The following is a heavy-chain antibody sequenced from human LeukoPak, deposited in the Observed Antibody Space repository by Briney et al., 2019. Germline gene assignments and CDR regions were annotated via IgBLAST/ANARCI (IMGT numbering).Heavy chain of an antibody. D-gene: IGHD6-13*01. CDR1: GNTVTDYY. CDR3: AKDTATGPCDY. J-gene: IGHJ4*02. V-gene: IGHV1-2*02. Sequence: GASVKVSCKASGNTVTDYYMHWVRQAPGQGLEWMGWINPNSGATNYAQKFQGRVTMTRDTSITTAYMELRGLRSDDTAVYYCAKDTATGPCDYWGREPWSPSPQ. CDR2: INPNSGAT.